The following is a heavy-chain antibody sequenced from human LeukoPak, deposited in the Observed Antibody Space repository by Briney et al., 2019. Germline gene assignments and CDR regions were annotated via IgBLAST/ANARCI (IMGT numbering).Heavy chain of an antibody. CDR2: ISGDGGST. V-gene: IGHV3-43*02. Sequence: GGSLRLSCAASGFTFDDYAMHWVRQAPGKGLEWVSLISGDGGSTYYADSVKGRFTISRDNSKNSLYLQMNSLRAEDTAVYYCARADSAYYYAQDYWGQGTLVTVSS. J-gene: IGHJ4*02. CDR1: GFTFDDYA. CDR3: ARADSAYYYAQDY. D-gene: IGHD3-22*01.